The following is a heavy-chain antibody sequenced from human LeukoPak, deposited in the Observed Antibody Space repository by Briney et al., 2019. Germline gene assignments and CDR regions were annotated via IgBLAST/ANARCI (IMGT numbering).Heavy chain of an antibody. Sequence: SETLSLTCTVSGGSISSYHWSWIRQPAGKGLEWIGRIDISGSTNDNPSLKSRVTMSVDTSKNQFSLKLSSVTAADTAFYYCAGLYYYDSSGFDPWGQGTLVTVSS. D-gene: IGHD3-22*01. V-gene: IGHV4-4*07. CDR3: AGLYYYDSSGFDP. J-gene: IGHJ5*02. CDR2: IDISGST. CDR1: GGSISSYH.